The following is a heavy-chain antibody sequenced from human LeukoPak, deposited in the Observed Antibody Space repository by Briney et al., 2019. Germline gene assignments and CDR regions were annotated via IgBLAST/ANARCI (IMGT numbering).Heavy chain of an antibody. CDR1: GYSISSGYY. J-gene: IGHJ4*02. CDR2: IYHSGST. CDR3: ARQGAVVVITTSFDY. V-gene: IGHV4-38-2*01. Sequence: SETLSLTCAVSGYSISSGYYWGWIRQPPGKGLEWIGSIYHSGSTYYNPSLKSRVTISVDTSKKQFSLKLSSVTAADTAVYYCARQGAVVVITTSFDYWGQGTLVTVSS. D-gene: IGHD3-22*01.